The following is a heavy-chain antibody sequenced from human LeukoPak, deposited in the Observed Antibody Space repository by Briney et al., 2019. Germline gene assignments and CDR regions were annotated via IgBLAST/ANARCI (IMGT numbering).Heavy chain of an antibody. CDR1: GGSISSGGSY. D-gene: IGHD1-26*01. CDR3: ARVVGATPDNYFDY. CDR2: IYYSGST. Sequence: PSETLSLTCTVSGGSISSGGSYWSWIRQHPGKGLEWIGYIYYSGSTYYNPSLKSRVTISVDTSKNQFSLKLSSVTAADTAVYYCARVVGATPDNYFDYWGQGTLVTVSS. J-gene: IGHJ4*02. V-gene: IGHV4-31*03.